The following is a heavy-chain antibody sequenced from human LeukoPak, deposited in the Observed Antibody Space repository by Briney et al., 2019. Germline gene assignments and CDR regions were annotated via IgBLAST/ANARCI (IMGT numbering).Heavy chain of an antibody. Sequence: SETLSLTCTVSGGSISSYYWSWIRQPAGKGLEWIGRIYTSGGTNYNPLKSRVTMSVDTSKNQFSLKLSSVTAADTAVYYCAREGGYSSSDFDYWGQGTLVTVSS. CDR1: GGSISSYY. D-gene: IGHD6-13*01. V-gene: IGHV4-4*07. J-gene: IGHJ4*02. CDR2: IYTSGGT. CDR3: AREGGYSSSDFDY.